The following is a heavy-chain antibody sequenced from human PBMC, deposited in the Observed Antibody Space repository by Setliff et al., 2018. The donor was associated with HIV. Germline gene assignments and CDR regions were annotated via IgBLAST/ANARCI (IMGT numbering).Heavy chain of an antibody. D-gene: IGHD1-26*01. V-gene: IGHV1-18*01. CDR2: ISASGDA. CDR1: GYNFAIYG. J-gene: IGHJ3*02. Sequence: ASVMVSCKASGYNFAIYGISWVRRAPGQGLEWMGWISASGDAKPAQKFQGRVTLTTDTSSSTAYMELRSLTSDDTAIYYCAKDDFTGAYPSVALDIWGQGTMVTVSS. CDR3: AKDDFTGAYPSVALDI.